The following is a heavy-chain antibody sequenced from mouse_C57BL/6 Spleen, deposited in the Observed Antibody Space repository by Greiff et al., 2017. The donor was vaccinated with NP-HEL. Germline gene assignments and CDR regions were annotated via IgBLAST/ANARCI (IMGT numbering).Heavy chain of an antibody. V-gene: IGHV5-4*01. CDR1: GFTFSSYA. CDR3: AREGNDGYYGAMDY. J-gene: IGHJ4*01. Sequence: DVMLVESGGGLVKPGGSLKLSCAASGFTFSSYAMSWVRQTPEKRLEWVATISDGGSYTYYPDNVKGRFTISRDNAKNNLYLQMSHLESEDTAMYYCAREGNDGYYGAMDYWGQGTSVTVSS. D-gene: IGHD2-3*01. CDR2: ISDGGSYT.